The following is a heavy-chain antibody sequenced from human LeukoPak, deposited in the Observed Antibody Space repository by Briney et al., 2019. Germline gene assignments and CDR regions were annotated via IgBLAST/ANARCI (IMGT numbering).Heavy chain of an antibody. J-gene: IGHJ4*02. CDR1: GYTFTGYY. V-gene: IGHV1-2*02. D-gene: IGHD3-10*01. CDR3: AREAWFGELLDHFDY. Sequence: ASVKVSCKASGYTFTGYYMHWVRQAPGQGLEWMGWINPNSGGTNYAQKFQGRVTMTRDTSISTAYMELSRLRSDDTAVYYCAREAWFGELLDHFDYWGQGTLVTVSS. CDR2: INPNSGGT.